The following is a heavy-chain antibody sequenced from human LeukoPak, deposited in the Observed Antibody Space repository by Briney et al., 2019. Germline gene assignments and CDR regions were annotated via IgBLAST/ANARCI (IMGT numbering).Heavy chain of an antibody. CDR2: ISGSGGST. D-gene: IGHD6-19*01. Sequence: GGSLRLSCAASGFTFSSYAMSWVRPAPGQGLEWVSAISGSGGSTYYADSVKGRFTISRDNAKNTLYLQMHSLRAEDTAVYYCASPSSGQSFDIWGQGTMVTVSS. J-gene: IGHJ3*02. CDR3: ASPSSGQSFDI. CDR1: GFTFSSYA. V-gene: IGHV3-23*01.